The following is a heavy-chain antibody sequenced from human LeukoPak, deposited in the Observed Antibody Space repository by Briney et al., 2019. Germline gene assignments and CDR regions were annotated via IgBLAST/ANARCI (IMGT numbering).Heavy chain of an antibody. D-gene: IGHD3-22*01. CDR3: ARGEGTYYYDSSGYYSDAFDI. CDR2: IYYSGST. Sequence: SETLSLTCTVSGGSISSSSYYWGWIRQPPGKGLEWIGYIYYSGSTNYNPSLKSRVTISVDTSNNQFSLKLSSVTAADTAVYYCARGEGTYYYDSSGYYSDAFDIWGQGTMVTVSS. J-gene: IGHJ3*02. CDR1: GGSISSSSYY. V-gene: IGHV4-61*05.